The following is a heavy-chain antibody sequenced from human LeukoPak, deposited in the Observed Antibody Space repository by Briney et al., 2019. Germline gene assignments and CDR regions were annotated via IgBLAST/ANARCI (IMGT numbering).Heavy chain of an antibody. CDR1: GFIFSNYP. D-gene: IGHD5/OR15-5a*01. J-gene: IGHJ3*01. V-gene: IGHV3-33*08. CDR3: ARSHPRTSVFDF. CDR2: IWYDGSKK. Sequence: GGSLRLSCAASGFIFSNYPMHWVRQAPGKGLEWVAIIWYDGSKKYYADSVKGRFTISRDNSKNTLYLQMNSLRVEDTAVYYCARSHPRTSVFDFGGQGTMVTLSS.